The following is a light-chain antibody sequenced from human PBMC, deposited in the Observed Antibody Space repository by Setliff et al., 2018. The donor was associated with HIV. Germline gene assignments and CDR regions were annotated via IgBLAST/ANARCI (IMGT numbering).Light chain of an antibody. CDR2: EVS. V-gene: IGLV2-14*01. J-gene: IGLJ1*01. Sequence: QSVLTQPASVSGSPGQSITISCTGTSIDVGAYNYVSWYQQHPGKVPKLIIYEVSNRPSGVSNRFSGSESDNTASLTISGLQAEDEADYYCSSNTRSRTRVFGTGTKVTVL. CDR3: SSNTRSRTRV. CDR1: SIDVGAYNY.